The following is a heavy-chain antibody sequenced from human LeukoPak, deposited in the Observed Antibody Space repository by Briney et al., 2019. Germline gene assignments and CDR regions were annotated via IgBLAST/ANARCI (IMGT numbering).Heavy chain of an antibody. CDR2: IADDGGVK. CDR3: AREATWGEWYFDH. D-gene: IGHD3-3*01. V-gene: IGHV3-30*03. CDR1: GITFSRHG. Sequence: GGSLRLSCVASGITFSRHGMDWVRQAPGKGLEWVAVIADDGGVKQYADSVKGRFTVSRDNSKSTLYLQMNGLSVEDTAIYYCAREATWGEWYFDHWGQGTPVTVSS. J-gene: IGHJ4*02.